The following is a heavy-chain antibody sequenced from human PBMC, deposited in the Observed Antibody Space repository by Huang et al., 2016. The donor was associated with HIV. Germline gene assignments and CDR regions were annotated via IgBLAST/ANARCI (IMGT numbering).Heavy chain of an antibody. Sequence: QVQLVQSGAEVKKPGSPVKVSCKASGGSFIRYAFSWVRQAPGHGSEGMGGLIPIFGTANYAQKFQGRVTITADESTSTAYMELSSLRSEDTAVYYCARDRWDLLVPTGSDYYYGMDVWGQGTTVTVSS. CDR2: LIPIFGTA. D-gene: IGHD2-15*01. CDR1: GGSFIRYA. J-gene: IGHJ6*02. CDR3: ARDRWDLLVPTGSDYYYGMDV. V-gene: IGHV1-69*01.